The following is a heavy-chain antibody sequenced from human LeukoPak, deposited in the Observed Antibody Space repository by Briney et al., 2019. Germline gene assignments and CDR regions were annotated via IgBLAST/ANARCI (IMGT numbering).Heavy chain of an antibody. Sequence: ASVKVSCKASGGTFSSYAISWVRQAPGQGLEWMGGIIPIFGTANYAQKFQGRVTITTDESTSTAYMELSSLRSEDTAVYYCARDHSVAATGYFDYWGQGTLVTVSS. D-gene: IGHD6-19*01. J-gene: IGHJ4*02. CDR2: IIPIFGTA. CDR3: ARDHSVAATGYFDY. CDR1: GGTFSSYA. V-gene: IGHV1-69*05.